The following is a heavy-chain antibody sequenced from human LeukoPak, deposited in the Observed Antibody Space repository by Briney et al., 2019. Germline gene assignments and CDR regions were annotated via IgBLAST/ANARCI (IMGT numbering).Heavy chain of an antibody. J-gene: IGHJ5*02. Sequence: LALTFTVAGGSISSGSYYWSWTRPPAGKGLEWIGRIYTSGSTNYNPSLKSRVTISVDTSKNQFSLKLSSVTAADTAVYYCARELYSSSWLPFDPWGQGTLVTVSS. D-gene: IGHD6-13*01. CDR3: ARELYSSSWLPFDP. V-gene: IGHV4-61*02. CDR1: GGSISSGSYY. CDR2: IYTSGST.